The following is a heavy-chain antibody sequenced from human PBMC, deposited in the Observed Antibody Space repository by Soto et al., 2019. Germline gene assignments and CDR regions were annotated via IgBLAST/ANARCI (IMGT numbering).Heavy chain of an antibody. J-gene: IGHJ4*02. CDR2: ISPNFGNT. CDR1: GGTFSSYA. CDR3: ARVGTTSFFDY. D-gene: IGHD1-7*01. V-gene: IGHV1-18*01. Sequence: ASVKVSCKASGGTFSSYAISWVRQAPGQGLEWMGWISPNFGNTNYAQKLQGRVTMTTDTSTSTAYMELRSLRSDDTAVYYCARVGTTSFFDYWGQGTLVTVSS.